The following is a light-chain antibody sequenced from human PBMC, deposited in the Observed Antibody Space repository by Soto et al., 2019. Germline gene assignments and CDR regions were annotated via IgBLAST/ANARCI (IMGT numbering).Light chain of an antibody. V-gene: IGKV3-20*01. CDR3: QQYGSSRLFS. CDR1: QSVSSSY. Sequence: EIVLTQSPGTLSLSPGERATLSCRASQSVSSSYLAWYQQKPGQAPRLLIYGASARATGIPDRFSGSGSGTDCTLTISRLEPEDFAVYYGQQYGSSRLFSFGPGTKVAIK. J-gene: IGKJ3*01. CDR2: GAS.